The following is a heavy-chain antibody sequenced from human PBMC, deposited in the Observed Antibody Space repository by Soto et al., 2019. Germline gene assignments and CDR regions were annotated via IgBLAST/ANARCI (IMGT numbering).Heavy chain of an antibody. J-gene: IGHJ2*01. D-gene: IGHD5-18*01. CDR1: GFTFSSYW. CDR3: ARGGYRVPEVDWYFDL. CDR2: INSDGSST. Sequence: EVQLVESGGGLVQPGGSLRLSCAASGFTFSSYWMHWVRQAPGKGLVWVSRINSDGSSTSYADSVKGRFTISRDNAKNTLDLQINRLRAEDTAVYYCARGGYRVPEVDWYFDLWGRGTLVTVSS. V-gene: IGHV3-74*01.